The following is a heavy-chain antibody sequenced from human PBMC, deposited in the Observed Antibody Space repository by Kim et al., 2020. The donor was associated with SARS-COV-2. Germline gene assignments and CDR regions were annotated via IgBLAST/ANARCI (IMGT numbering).Heavy chain of an antibody. CDR1: GFTFSSYS. CDR2: ISSSSSYI. Sequence: GGSLRLSCAASGFTFSSYSMNWVRQAPGKGLEWVSSISSSSSYIYYADSVKGRFTISRDNAKNSLYLQMNSLRAEDTAVYYCARDRVTRDCSSTSCYFYYYYGMDVWGQGTTVTVSS. D-gene: IGHD2-2*01. CDR3: ARDRVTRDCSSTSCYFYYYYGMDV. V-gene: IGHV3-21*01. J-gene: IGHJ6*02.